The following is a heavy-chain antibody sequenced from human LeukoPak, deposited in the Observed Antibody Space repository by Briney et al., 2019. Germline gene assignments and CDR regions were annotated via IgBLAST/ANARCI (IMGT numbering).Heavy chain of an antibody. CDR2: IIPNSGGT. Sequence: ASVKVSCKASGYTFSGYYMHWVRQAPGQGLEWMGWIIPNSGGTYYAQKFQGRVTMTRDTSISTAYMELSRLRSDDTAVYYCTKASLAFGTKYFDPWGQGTLVTVSS. D-gene: IGHD3-10*01. V-gene: IGHV1-2*02. CDR3: TKASLAFGTKYFDP. CDR1: GYTFSGYY. J-gene: IGHJ5*02.